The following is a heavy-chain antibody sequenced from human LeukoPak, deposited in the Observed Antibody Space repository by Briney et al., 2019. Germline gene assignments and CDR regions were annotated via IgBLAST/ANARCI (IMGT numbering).Heavy chain of an antibody. V-gene: IGHV3-53*01. CDR1: GFTVSSNY. Sequence: PGGSLRLSCAASGFTVSSNYMSWVRQAPGEGLEWVSVIYSGGSTYYADSVKGRFTISRDNSKNTLYLQMNSLRAEDTAVYYCAREVDSYGFDYWGQGTLVTVSS. D-gene: IGHD5-18*01. J-gene: IGHJ4*02. CDR2: IYSGGST. CDR3: AREVDSYGFDY.